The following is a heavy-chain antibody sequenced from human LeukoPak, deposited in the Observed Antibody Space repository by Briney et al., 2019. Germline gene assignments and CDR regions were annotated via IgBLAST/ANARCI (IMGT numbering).Heavy chain of an antibody. CDR1: GFTFSSYA. D-gene: IGHD3-10*01. CDR2: ISYDGSNK. CDR3: ARATSLREVIHDAFDI. J-gene: IGHJ3*02. V-gene: IGHV3-30-3*01. Sequence: GGSLRLSCAASGFTFSSYAMHWVRQAPGKGLEWVAVISYDGSNKYYADSVKGRFTISRDNSKNTLYLQMNSLRAEDTAVYYCARATSLREVIHDAFDIWGQGTMVTVSS.